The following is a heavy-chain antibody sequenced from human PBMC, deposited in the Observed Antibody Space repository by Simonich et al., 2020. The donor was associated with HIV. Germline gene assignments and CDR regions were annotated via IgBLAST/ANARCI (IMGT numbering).Heavy chain of an antibody. J-gene: IGHJ4*02. V-gene: IGHV3-21*01. CDR2: ISSSSSYI. Sequence: EVQLVESGGGLVKPGGSLRLSCAASGFTFSSYSMTWVRQAPGKGLEWVSSISSSSSYIYYADSVKGRFPISRDNAKNSLYLQMNSLRAEDTAVYYCARDGRKGSSTSCSDYWGQGTLVTVSS. CDR1: GFTFSSYS. D-gene: IGHD2-2*01. CDR3: ARDGRKGSSTSCSDY.